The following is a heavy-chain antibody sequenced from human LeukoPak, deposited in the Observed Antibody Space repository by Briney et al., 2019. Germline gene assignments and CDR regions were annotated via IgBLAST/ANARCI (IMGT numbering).Heavy chain of an antibody. CDR2: VWYDGSNK. V-gene: IGHV3-33*06. J-gene: IGHJ4*02. CDR3: ANPRSSGWNHDY. D-gene: IGHD6-19*01. Sequence: GRSLRLSCAASGFTFSTYGMHWVRQAPGKGLEWVAAVWYDGSNKYYADSVKGRFTISRDNSKNTLYLQMSSLRAEDTAVYYCANPRSSGWNHDYWGQGTLVTVSS. CDR1: GFTFSTYG.